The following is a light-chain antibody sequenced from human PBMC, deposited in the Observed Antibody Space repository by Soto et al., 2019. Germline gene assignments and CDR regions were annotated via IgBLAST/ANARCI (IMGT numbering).Light chain of an antibody. CDR2: ANN. CDR3: QSYDSSMISLV. J-gene: IGLJ2*01. V-gene: IGLV1-40*01. Sequence: QSVLTQPPSVSGAPGQRVTISCTGGSSNIGAGYGVSWYQQLPGTAPKLLMFANNNRPSGVPDRFSGSKSDTSASLAITGLQAEDEADYYCQSYDSSMISLVFGGGTKLTVL. CDR1: SSNIGAGYG.